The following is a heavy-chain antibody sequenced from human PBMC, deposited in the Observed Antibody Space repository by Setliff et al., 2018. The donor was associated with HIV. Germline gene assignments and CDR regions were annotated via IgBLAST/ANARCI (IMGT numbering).Heavy chain of an antibody. CDR2: IYTSGTT. D-gene: IGHD2-2*01. Sequence: SETLSLTCTVSGGSISSGGFYWYWIRQPAGKGLEWIGRIYTSGTTNYNPSLKSRVTISMDTSKSQFPLRLTSVTAADTAVYYCAGQDIGAVPALGAFDIWGQGTMVT. CDR1: GGSISSGGFY. V-gene: IGHV4-61*02. J-gene: IGHJ3*02. CDR3: AGQDIGAVPALGAFDI.